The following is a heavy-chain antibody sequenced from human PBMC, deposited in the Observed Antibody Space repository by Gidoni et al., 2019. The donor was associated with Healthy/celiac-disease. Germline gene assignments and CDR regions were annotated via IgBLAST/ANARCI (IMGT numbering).Heavy chain of an antibody. CDR3: AKKLGVGSSGWYGGFDY. V-gene: IGHV3-23*01. Sequence: EVLLLESGGGLVQPGGSLRLSCAASGFTCRSHAMSWVRQAPGKGLEWVSAISGSGGSTYYADSVKGRFTISRDNSKNTLYLQMNSLRAEDTAVYYGAKKLGVGSSGWYGGFDYWGQGTLVTVSS. D-gene: IGHD6-19*01. CDR2: ISGSGGST. J-gene: IGHJ4*02. CDR1: GFTCRSHA.